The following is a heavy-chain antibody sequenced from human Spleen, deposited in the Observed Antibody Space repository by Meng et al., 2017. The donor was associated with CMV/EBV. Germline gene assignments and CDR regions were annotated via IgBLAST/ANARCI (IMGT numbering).Heavy chain of an antibody. D-gene: IGHD3-22*01. Sequence: SGYTLIELARHWVRQAPGKGLEWMGGFDPEDGETTFAQKLQGRVTMTEDSSTDTAYMELTSLRSEDTAVYYCASTPYYDSSGYYDYWGQGTLVTVSS. CDR2: FDPEDGET. CDR1: GYTLIELA. J-gene: IGHJ4*02. V-gene: IGHV1-24*01. CDR3: ASTPYYDSSGYYDY.